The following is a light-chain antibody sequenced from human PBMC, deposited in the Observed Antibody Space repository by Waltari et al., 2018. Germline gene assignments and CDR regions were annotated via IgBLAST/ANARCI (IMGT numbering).Light chain of an antibody. CDR3: QQRRNWPPLT. CDR2: DAS. V-gene: IGKV3-11*01. CDR1: EDVSIY. J-gene: IGKJ4*01. Sequence: ETVLTQSPATLSLSPGERATLSCRASEDVSIYLAWYKQKPGQAPRLLIYDASNRATGIPARFSGSGSGTDFTLTISSLEPEDFALYYCQQRRNWPPLTFGGGTKVE.